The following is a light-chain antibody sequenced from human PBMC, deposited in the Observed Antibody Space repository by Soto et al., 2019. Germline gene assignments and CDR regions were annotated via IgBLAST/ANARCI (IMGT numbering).Light chain of an antibody. Sequence: EIVLTQSPGTLSLSPGERATLSCRASQSVSSSYLAWYQQKPGQAPRLLIYGASSRATGIPYRFSGSGSGTYFTLTISRLEPQYFAVYYCQQYGRSSRYTFGQGTKLEIK. J-gene: IGKJ2*01. V-gene: IGKV3-20*01. CDR2: GAS. CDR1: QSVSSSY. CDR3: QQYGRSSRYT.